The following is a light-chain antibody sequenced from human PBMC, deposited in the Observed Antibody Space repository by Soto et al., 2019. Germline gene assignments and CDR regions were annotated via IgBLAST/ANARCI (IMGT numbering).Light chain of an antibody. CDR2: AAS. CDR3: LQINSYPYT. CDR1: QGITTY. J-gene: IGKJ2*01. V-gene: IGKV1-9*01. Sequence: IQLTQSPSSLHASVGDRVTITCRASQGITTYLAWYQQKPGKAPKLLIYAASALQSGVPSRFSGSGAGTDVPLTISSLQPEDCATYSCLQINSYPYTFGQGKKLEIK.